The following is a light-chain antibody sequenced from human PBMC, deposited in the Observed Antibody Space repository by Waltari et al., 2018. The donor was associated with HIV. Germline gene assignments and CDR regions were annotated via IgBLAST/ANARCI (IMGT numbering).Light chain of an antibody. CDR3: AAWNDGLTGSVV. CDR2: DNT. CDR1: SSNIGAGYD. V-gene: IGLV1-40*01. Sequence: QSVLTQPPSVSGAPGQTVTISCSGTSSNIGAGYDVNWYRQLPGTAPKLLIYDNTYRPSGVPDRFSASRSGTSASLAITGLQAEDEADYYCAAWNDGLTGSVVFGGGTRVTVL. J-gene: IGLJ2*01.